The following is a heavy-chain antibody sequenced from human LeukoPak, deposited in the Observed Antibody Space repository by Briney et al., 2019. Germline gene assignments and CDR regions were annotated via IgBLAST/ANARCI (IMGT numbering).Heavy chain of an antibody. Sequence: GASVKVSCKASGYTFTGYYMHWVRQAAGQGLEWMGWINTNSGGTNYAQKFQGRVTMTSRTSISTAYMELCRLRSDDTAVYYCARDYDSSGYYWVRFDYWGQGTLVTVSS. CDR3: ARDYDSSGYYWVRFDY. CDR1: GYTFTGYY. D-gene: IGHD3-22*01. CDR2: INTNSGGT. V-gene: IGHV1-2*02. J-gene: IGHJ4*02.